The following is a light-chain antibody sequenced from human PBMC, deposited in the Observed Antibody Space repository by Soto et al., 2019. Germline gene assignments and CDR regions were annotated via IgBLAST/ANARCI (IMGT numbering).Light chain of an antibody. V-gene: IGKV1-9*01. J-gene: IGKJ1*01. CDR3: QQLNRFPRT. CDR1: QDISSY. Sequence: DIQLTQSPSFLSASVGDRVTITCRASQDISSYLAWYQQRPGKVPRFLTHAASTFKSGVPSRFSATGSGTAFTLTISSLQPEDVATYYCQQLNRFPRTFGQGTKVEV. CDR2: AAS.